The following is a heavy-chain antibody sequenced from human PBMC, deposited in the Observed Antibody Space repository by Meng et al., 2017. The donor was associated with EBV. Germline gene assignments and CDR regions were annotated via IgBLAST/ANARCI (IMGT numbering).Heavy chain of an antibody. CDR3: ARGPYYYDSSGYYYGEFDP. CDR1: GYTFTSYD. V-gene: IGHV1-8*01. J-gene: IGHJ5*02. Sequence: LVQMEAKVNKPWASVKVSCKAAGYTFTSYDSNWVRQATGQGLEWMGWMNPNSGNTGYAQKFQGRVTMTRNTSISTAYMELSSLRSEDTAVYYCARGPYYYDSSGYYYGEFDPWGQGTLVTVSS. D-gene: IGHD3-22*01. CDR2: MNPNSGNT.